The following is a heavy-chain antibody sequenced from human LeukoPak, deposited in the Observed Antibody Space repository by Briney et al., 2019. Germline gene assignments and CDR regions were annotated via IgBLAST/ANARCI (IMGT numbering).Heavy chain of an antibody. J-gene: IGHJ4*02. Sequence: GGFLRLSCAASGFTFSSYAMNWVRQAPGKGLEWVSAISGSGGSTYYADPVKGRFTISRDNSKNTLYLQMNSLRAEDTAVYYCAKDHCDILTGYLGYYFDYWGQGTLVTVSS. D-gene: IGHD3-9*01. CDR2: ISGSGGST. V-gene: IGHV3-23*01. CDR1: GFTFSSYA. CDR3: AKDHCDILTGYLGYYFDY.